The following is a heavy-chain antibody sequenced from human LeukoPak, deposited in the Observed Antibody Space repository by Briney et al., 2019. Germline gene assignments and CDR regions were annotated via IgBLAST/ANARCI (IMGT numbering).Heavy chain of an antibody. Sequence: ASVKVSCKASGYTFTSYYMHWVRQAPGQGLEWMGIINPSGGSTSYAQKFQGRVTMTRDTSTSTVYMELSSLRSEGTAVYHCARVGAGGIRSIAAARLAFDYWGQGTLVTVSS. J-gene: IGHJ4*02. V-gene: IGHV1-46*01. D-gene: IGHD6-13*01. CDR3: ARVGAGGIRSIAAARLAFDY. CDR2: INPSGGST. CDR1: GYTFTSYY.